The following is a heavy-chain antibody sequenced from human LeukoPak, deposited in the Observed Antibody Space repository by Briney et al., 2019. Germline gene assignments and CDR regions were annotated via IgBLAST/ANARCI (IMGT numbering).Heavy chain of an antibody. CDR1: GFTLSSYE. J-gene: IGHJ4*02. V-gene: IGHV3-48*03. D-gene: IGHD6-19*01. CDR3: AKVNLRQWLDY. CDR2: ISSSGSTI. Sequence: GGSLRLSCAASGFTLSSYEMNWVRQAPGKGLEWVSYISSSGSTIYYADAVKGRFTISRDNSKNTLYLQMNSLRAEDTAVYYCAKVNLRQWLDYWGQGTLVTVSS.